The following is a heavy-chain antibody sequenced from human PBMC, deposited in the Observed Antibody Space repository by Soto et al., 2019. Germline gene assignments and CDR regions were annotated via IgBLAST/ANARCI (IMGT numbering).Heavy chain of an antibody. CDR2: IYYSGST. D-gene: IGHD5-12*01. CDR3: ARHSNWATYYFDY. V-gene: IGHV4-59*08. Sequence: QVQLQESGPGLVKPSETLSLTCTVSGGSISSYYWSWIRQPPGKGLEWIGYIYYSGSTNYNPSLKSRVTISVDTSKNQFSLKLSSVTAADTAVYYCARHSNWATYYFDYWGQGTLVTVSS. J-gene: IGHJ4*02. CDR1: GGSISSYY.